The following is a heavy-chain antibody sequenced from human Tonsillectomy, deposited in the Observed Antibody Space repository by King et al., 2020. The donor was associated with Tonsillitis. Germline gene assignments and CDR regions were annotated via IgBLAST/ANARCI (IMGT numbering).Heavy chain of an antibody. Sequence: VQLVESGGGLVQPGGSLRLSCAASRFTFSSYAMSWVRQATGKGLEWVSAISGNGGSTYYADSVKGRFTISRDNSKNTLYLQMNSLRAEDTAVYFCAKEFSTGTTLDYWGQGTLVTVSS. V-gene: IGHV3-23*04. J-gene: IGHJ4*02. CDR1: RFTFSSYA. CDR3: AKEFSTGTTLDY. D-gene: IGHD3-9*01. CDR2: ISGNGGST.